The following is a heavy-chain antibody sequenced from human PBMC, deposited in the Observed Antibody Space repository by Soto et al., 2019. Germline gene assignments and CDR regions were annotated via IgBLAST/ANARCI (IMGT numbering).Heavy chain of an antibody. V-gene: IGHV1-2*02. J-gene: IGHJ5*02. CDR3: ARAPLTVRNILVRGDVGFDP. CDR1: SWTSTGYY. D-gene: IGHD3-10*01. Sequence: VGCEASSWTSTGYYMNRVRQAPGQGLVWMGSINPNSGGTTYAQKSQGRVTITWDASISTAYMELSRLRSDDTAVDYYARAPLTVRNILVRGDVGFDPWGQGTLVTVSS. CDR2: INPNSGGT.